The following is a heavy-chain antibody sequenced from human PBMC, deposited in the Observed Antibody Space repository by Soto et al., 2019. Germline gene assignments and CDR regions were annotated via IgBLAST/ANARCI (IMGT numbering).Heavy chain of an antibody. CDR3: ARCSGYDPMAAAGPYGMDV. Sequence: QVQLVQSGAEVKKPGASVKVSCKASGYTFTSYGISWVRQAPGQGLEWMGWISAYNGNTNYAQKLQGRVTMTTDTATSTAYMELRSLRSDDTAVYYCARCSGYDPMAAAGPYGMDVWGQGTTVTVSS. CDR1: GYTFTSYG. CDR2: ISAYNGNT. J-gene: IGHJ6*02. D-gene: IGHD5-12*01. V-gene: IGHV1-18*01.